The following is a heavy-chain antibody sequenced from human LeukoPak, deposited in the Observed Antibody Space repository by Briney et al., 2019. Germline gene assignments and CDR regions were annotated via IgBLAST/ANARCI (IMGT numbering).Heavy chain of an antibody. CDR2: INHSGGT. D-gene: IGHD6-19*01. J-gene: IGHJ4*02. Sequence: SETLSLTCAVYGGSFSGYSWSWIRQPPGKGLEWIGEINHSGGTNYNASLKSRVTMSVDTSKNQFSLNLRSVTAADTAVYYCARGQWLDNSWGQGTLVTVSS. V-gene: IGHV4-34*01. CDR1: GGSFSGYS. CDR3: ARGQWLDNS.